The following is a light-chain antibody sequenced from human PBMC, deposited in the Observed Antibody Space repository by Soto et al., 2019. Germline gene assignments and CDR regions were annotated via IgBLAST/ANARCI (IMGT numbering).Light chain of an antibody. CDR3: QQRSNWPPLT. V-gene: IGKV3-11*01. CDR2: PAS. CDR1: QSISNY. Sequence: EIVLTQSPATLSLSPGERATLSCRASQSISNYLAWYQQKPGQAPRLLIYPASNRATGIPARFSGSGSGTDLTLIISSLEPEDFAVYYCQQRSNWPPLTFGVGTKVEIK. J-gene: IGKJ4*01.